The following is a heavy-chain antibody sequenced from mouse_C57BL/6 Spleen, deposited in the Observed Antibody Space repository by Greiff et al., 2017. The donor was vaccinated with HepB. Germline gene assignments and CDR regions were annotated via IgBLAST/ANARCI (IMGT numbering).Heavy chain of an antibody. CDR3: AREVVLDY. D-gene: IGHD1-1*01. CDR1: GFTFSSYG. CDR2: ISSGGSYT. V-gene: IGHV5-6*01. Sequence: EVKVVESGGDLVKPGGSLKLSCAASGFTFSSYGMSWVRQTPDKRLEWVATISSGGSYTYYPDSVKGRFTISRDNAKNTLYLQMSSLKSEDTAMYYWAREVVLDYWGQGTTLTVSS. J-gene: IGHJ2*01.